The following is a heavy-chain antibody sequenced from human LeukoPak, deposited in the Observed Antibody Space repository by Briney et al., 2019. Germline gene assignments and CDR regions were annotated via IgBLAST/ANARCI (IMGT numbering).Heavy chain of an antibody. CDR3: ARGYYGSGRVYYYYYYMDV. V-gene: IGHV4-39*07. CDR2: IYYSGNT. Sequence: PSETLSLTCAVSGGSISTSNSYWGWIRRPPGKGLEWVGSIYYSGNTYYNPSLKSRVTISVDTSKNQFSLKLCSVTAADTAVYYCARGYYGSGRVYYYYYYMDVWGKGTTVTISS. J-gene: IGHJ6*03. D-gene: IGHD3-10*01. CDR1: GGSISTSNSY.